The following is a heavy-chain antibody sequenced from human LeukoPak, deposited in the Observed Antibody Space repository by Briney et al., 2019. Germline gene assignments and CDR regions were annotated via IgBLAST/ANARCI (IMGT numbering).Heavy chain of an antibody. J-gene: IGHJ4*02. D-gene: IGHD6-19*01. CDR2: ISYDGSNK. V-gene: IGHV3-30*18. CDR3: AKNDGAVAGTFDY. CDR1: GFTFSSYG. Sequence: GSLRLSCAASGFTFSSYGMHWVRQAPGKGLEWVAVISYDGSNKYYADSVKGRFTISRDNSKNTLYLQMNSLRAEDTAVYYCAKNDGAVAGTFDYWGQGTLVTVSS.